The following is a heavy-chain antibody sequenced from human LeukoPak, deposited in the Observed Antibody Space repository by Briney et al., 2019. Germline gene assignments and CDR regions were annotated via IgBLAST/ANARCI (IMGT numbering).Heavy chain of an antibody. CDR2: IYPGDSDP. CDR1: GYSFTSYW. J-gene: IGHJ4*02. D-gene: IGHD5-18*01. Sequence: GESLKISCKVSGYSFTSYWIGWVRQMPGKGLEWVGIIYPGDSDPKYSPSFQGQVTISVDKSITTAYLQWSSLKASDTAIYYCARDQGCRYGYGDFDYWGQGTLVTVSS. V-gene: IGHV5-51*01. CDR3: ARDQGCRYGYGDFDY.